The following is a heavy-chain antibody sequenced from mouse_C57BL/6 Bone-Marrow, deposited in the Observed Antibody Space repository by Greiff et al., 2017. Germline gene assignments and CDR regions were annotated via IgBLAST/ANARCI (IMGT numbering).Heavy chain of an antibody. D-gene: IGHD1-1*01. J-gene: IGHJ1*03. CDR1: GYTFTDYY. V-gene: IGHV1-76*01. CDR2: IYPGSGNT. Sequence: QVHVKQSGAELVRPGASVKLSCKASGYTFTDYYINWVKQRPGQGLEWIARIYPGSGNTYYNEKFKGKATLTAEKSSSTAYMQLSSLTSEDSAVYFCARDVVATRYWYFDVWGTGTTVTVSS. CDR3: ARDVVATRYWYFDV.